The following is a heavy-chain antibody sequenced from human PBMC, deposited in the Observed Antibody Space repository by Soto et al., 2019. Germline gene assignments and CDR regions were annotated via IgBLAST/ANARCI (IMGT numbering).Heavy chain of an antibody. J-gene: IGHJ4*02. CDR3: ARRSTVTYDY. CDR1: GGSFTSNNW. D-gene: IGHD4-17*01. V-gene: IGHV4-4*02. Sequence: SETLSLTCAVSGGSFTSNNWWTWVRQPPGQGLEWIGEIYRTGSTNYNPSLKSRVTISLDKSKNQYSLKLSAVTAADTAVYYCARRSTVTYDYWGQGILVTVSS. CDR2: IYRTGST.